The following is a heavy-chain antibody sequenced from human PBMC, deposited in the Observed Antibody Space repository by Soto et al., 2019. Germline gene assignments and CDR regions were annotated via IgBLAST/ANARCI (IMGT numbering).Heavy chain of an antibody. CDR1: GGSVSSVSYY. CDR3: ARDTAMVVSSYYFDY. Sequence: SETLSLTCTVSGGSVSSVSYYWSWIRQPPGKGLEGIGYIYYSGSTNYNPSLKSRVTISVDTSKTQFSLKLSSVTAADTAVYYCARDTAMVVSSYYFDYWGQGTLVTVSS. D-gene: IGHD5-18*01. J-gene: IGHJ4*02. CDR2: IYYSGST. V-gene: IGHV4-61*01.